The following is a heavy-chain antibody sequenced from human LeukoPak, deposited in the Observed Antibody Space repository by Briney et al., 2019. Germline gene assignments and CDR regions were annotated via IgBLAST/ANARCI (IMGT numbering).Heavy chain of an antibody. CDR3: AKAPDYGDYHFDY. V-gene: IGHV3-48*03. Sequence: GGSLRLSCAASGFTFSSYEMNWVRQAPGKGLEWVSYISSSGSTIYYADSVKGRFTISRDNSRNTLYLQMNSLRAEDTAVYYCAKAPDYGDYHFDYWGQATLVTVSS. CDR2: ISSSGSTI. J-gene: IGHJ4*02. CDR1: GFTFSSYE. D-gene: IGHD4-17*01.